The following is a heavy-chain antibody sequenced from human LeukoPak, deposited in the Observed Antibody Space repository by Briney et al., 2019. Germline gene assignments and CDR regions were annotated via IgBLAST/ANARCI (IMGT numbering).Heavy chain of an antibody. CDR3: ARFSSGCSTSSCYLTY. CDR2: IHHTGST. V-gene: IGHV4-59*01. CDR1: GGSLSSYY. Sequence: SETLSLTCSVSGGSLSSYYWSWIRQPPGKGLELIGEIHHTGSTFYNPSLRGRVTISLDTSNNQFSLKLTSMTAADTAVYYCARFSSGCSTSSCYLTYWGQGTLVTVS. D-gene: IGHD2-2*01. J-gene: IGHJ4*02.